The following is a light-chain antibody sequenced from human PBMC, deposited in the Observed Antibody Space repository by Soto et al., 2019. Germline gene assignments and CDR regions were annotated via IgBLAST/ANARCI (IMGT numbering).Light chain of an antibody. J-gene: IGKJ1*01. V-gene: IGKV3-15*01. CDR1: QSVSSN. Sequence: EIVMTQSPATLSVSPGERATLSCRASQSVSSNLAWYQQKPGQAPRLLIYGASTRANGIPARFSGSGSGTAFTLTISSLQSEDFAVYYCQQYNNWPRTFGQGTKVEIK. CDR3: QQYNNWPRT. CDR2: GAS.